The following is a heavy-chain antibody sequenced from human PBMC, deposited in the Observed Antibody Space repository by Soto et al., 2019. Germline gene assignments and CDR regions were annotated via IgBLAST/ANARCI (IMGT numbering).Heavy chain of an antibody. CDR3: ARNGDSSDYRGWFDP. V-gene: IGHV3-66*01. CDR2: IYSGGTT. CDR1: GFTVSSNY. Sequence: EVQLVESGGGLVQPGGSLRLSCAASGFTVSSNYMSWVRQAPGKGLEWVSVIYSGGTTYYADSVKGRFTISRDNSKNTLYLQMNSLRAADTDVYYCARNGDSSDYRGWFDPWGQGTLVTVSS. D-gene: IGHD3-22*01. J-gene: IGHJ5*02.